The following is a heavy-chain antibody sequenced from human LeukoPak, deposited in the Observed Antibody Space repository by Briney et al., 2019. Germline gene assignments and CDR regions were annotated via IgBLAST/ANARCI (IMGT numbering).Heavy chain of an antibody. Sequence: GGSLRLSCAASGFTFSSYSMNWVRQAPGKGLEWVSSISSSSSYIYYADSVKGRFTISRDNAKNSLYLQMNSLRAEDTAVYYCARDFYDYYGSGSYPDYWGQGTLVTVSS. J-gene: IGHJ4*02. CDR1: GFTFSSYS. CDR2: ISSSSSYI. V-gene: IGHV3-21*01. D-gene: IGHD3-10*01. CDR3: ARDFYDYYGSGSYPDY.